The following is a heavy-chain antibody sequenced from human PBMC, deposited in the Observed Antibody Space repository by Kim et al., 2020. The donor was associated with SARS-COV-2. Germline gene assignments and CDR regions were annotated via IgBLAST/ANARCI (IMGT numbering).Heavy chain of an antibody. Sequence: SETLSLTCTVSGGSIRSNTNYWSLIRQTPGKGLEWIGSIFYKGTTYYNPSLKSRITISVDQSENHFSLRLTSVTATDTGVYFCARHRHGDYLGREYYFDLWGQGSLVTVSS. J-gene: IGHJ4*02. V-gene: IGHV4-39*01. CDR2: IFYKGTT. CDR1: GGSIRSNTNY. CDR3: ARHRHGDYLGREYYFDL. D-gene: IGHD4-17*01.